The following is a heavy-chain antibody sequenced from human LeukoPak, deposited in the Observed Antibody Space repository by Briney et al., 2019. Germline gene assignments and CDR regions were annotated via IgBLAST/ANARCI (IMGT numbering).Heavy chain of an antibody. CDR1: GGSISSYY. CDR3: AKDPNGDYIGTFDI. V-gene: IGHV4-59*01. CDR2: IYYANT. J-gene: IGHJ3*02. D-gene: IGHD4-17*01. Sequence: PSETLSLTCTVSGGSISSYYWSWIRQPPGKGLEWIGYIYYANTNYNPSLKSRVTISVDTSKNRFSLKLTSVTAADTAVYFCAKDPNGDYIGTFDIWGQGTMVTVSS.